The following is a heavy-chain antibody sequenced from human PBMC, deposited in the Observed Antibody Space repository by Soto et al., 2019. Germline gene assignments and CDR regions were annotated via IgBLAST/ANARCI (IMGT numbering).Heavy chain of an antibody. CDR2: VSGSGDST. V-gene: IGHV3-23*01. J-gene: IGHJ6*03. D-gene: IGHD4-17*01. CDR1: GFIFSNYA. CDR3: ATSSGDYRDYYYYYMDV. Sequence: EVQLLESGGGLVQPGGSLRLSCAASGFIFSNYAMTWVRQAPGKGLEWVSTVSGSGDSTYSADSVKGRFTFSRDNSKNTLYVQMNSLRAEDTAVYYCATSSGDYRDYYYYYMDVWGKGTTVTVSS.